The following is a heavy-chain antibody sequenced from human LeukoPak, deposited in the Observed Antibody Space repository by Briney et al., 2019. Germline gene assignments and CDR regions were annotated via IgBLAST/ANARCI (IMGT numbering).Heavy chain of an antibody. CDR2: INPNSGGT. V-gene: IGHV1-2*02. Sequence: ASVKVSCKASGYTFTGYYMHWVRQAPGQGLEWMGWINPNSGGTNYAQKFQGRVTMTRDTSISTAYMELSRLRSDDTAVYYCARLIVVVPAAIGSAYSLPENWFDPWGQGTLVTVSS. CDR1: GYTFTGYY. CDR3: ARLIVVVPAAIGSAYSLPENWFDP. J-gene: IGHJ5*02. D-gene: IGHD2-2*02.